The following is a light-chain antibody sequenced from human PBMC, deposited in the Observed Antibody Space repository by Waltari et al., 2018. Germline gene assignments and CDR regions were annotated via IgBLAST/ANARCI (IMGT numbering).Light chain of an antibody. J-gene: IGKJ2*01. Sequence: EIVMTQSPPTLSVSPGERATLPCRASQSIARNLAWYQQKPGQAPRLLMYGASTRATGIPARFSGSESGTDFTLTISSLQSEDSAVYYCQQYNSWRTFGQGTKLEIK. CDR1: QSIARN. CDR3: QQYNSWRT. CDR2: GAS. V-gene: IGKV3-15*01.